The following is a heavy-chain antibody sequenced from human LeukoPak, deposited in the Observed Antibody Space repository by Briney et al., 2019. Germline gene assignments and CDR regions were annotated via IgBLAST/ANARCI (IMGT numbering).Heavy chain of an antibody. J-gene: IGHJ4*02. CDR2: MSPNSGDT. D-gene: IGHD7-27*01. CDR1: GYTFTSYD. Sequence: ASVKVSCRASGYTFTSYDFNWVRQATGQRPEWMGWMSPNSGDTGYAQKFQDRVTMTRNTSISTAYMELSSLRSDDTAVYYCARGPPNWGYDYWGPGTLVTVSS. CDR3: ARGPPNWGYDY. V-gene: IGHV1-8*01.